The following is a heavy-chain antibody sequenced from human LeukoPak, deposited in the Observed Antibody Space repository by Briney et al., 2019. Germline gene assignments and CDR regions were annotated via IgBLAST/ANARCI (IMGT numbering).Heavy chain of an antibody. CDR3: AKEDGGSKWYLFDY. V-gene: IGHV3-23*01. CDR1: GFTFSSYA. CDR2: IGSGGKT. J-gene: IGHJ4*02. Sequence: PGGSLRLSCVASGFTFSSYAMSWVRQVPGKGLEWVSAIGSGGKTYYADSVKGRFTISRDDSKNTVYLQVNSLRAEDTAVYNCAKEDGGSKWYLFDYWGRGTLVTVSS. D-gene: IGHD6-13*01.